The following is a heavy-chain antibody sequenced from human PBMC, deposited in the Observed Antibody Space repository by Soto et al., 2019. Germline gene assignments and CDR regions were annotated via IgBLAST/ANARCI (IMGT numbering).Heavy chain of an antibody. CDR1: GFTFSDYY. J-gene: IGHJ3*02. Sequence: QVQLVESGGGLVKPGGSLRLSCAASGFTFSDYYMSWVRQAPGKGLEWISYINSDGSVIVYADSVEGRFTISRDNAKNSLYLQVNSPRAEDTAVYYCARGGGFYGYDAHAFDIWGQGTMVTVSS. CDR2: INSDGSVI. CDR3: ARGGGFYGYDAHAFDI. V-gene: IGHV3-11*01. D-gene: IGHD5-12*01.